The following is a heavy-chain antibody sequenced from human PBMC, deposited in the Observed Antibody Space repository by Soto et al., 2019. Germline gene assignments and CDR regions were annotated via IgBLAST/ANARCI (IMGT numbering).Heavy chain of an antibody. J-gene: IGHJ6*02. CDR3: AILTKPTAVTTAFRGGYGLDV. D-gene: IGHD4-17*01. V-gene: IGHV4-61*01. Sequence: SETLSLTCTVSGGSVSSGNYFWSWIRQPPGKGLEWIGYIHSSGSTNYNPSLKSRVTISADTSRNLFSLKLTSVTAADTAVYYCAILTKPTAVTTAFRGGYGLDVWGRGTTVTVS. CDR2: IHSSGST. CDR1: GGSVSSGNYF.